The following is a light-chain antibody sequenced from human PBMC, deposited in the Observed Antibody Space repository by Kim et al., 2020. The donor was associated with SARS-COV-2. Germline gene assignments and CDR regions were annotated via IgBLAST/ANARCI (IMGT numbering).Light chain of an antibody. CDR3: QQYSSSPAT. CDR1: QGVSSNY. J-gene: IGKJ1*01. Sequence: APGEAVTRSCRASQGVSSNYVAGCQQKPGKAPRLVIYSASSRATGIPDRFSGSGSGTDFTLTITRLEPEDFAVYYCQQYSSSPATFGQGTKVDIK. V-gene: IGKV3-20*01. CDR2: SAS.